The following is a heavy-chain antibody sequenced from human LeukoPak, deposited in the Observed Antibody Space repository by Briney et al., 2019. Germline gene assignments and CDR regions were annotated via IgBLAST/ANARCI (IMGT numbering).Heavy chain of an antibody. CDR1: GYSISSGYY. CDR3: AREGYYYHSSRYLDPFDY. Sequence: SETLSLNCTVSGYSISSGYYWGWIRQPPGKGLEWIGSIHHSGSTYYNPSLKSRVTISVDTSKNHFSLKKSSVTAADTAVYYCAREGYYYHSSRYLDPFDYWGQGTLVTVSS. CDR2: IHHSGST. D-gene: IGHD3-22*01. V-gene: IGHV4-38-2*02. J-gene: IGHJ4*02.